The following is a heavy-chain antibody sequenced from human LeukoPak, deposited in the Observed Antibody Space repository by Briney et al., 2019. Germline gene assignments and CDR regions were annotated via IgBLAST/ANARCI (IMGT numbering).Heavy chain of an antibody. Sequence: PSETLSLTCTVSGGSISSSSYYWGWIRQPPGRGLEWIGSIYYSGSTYYNPSLKSRVTISVDTSKNQFSLKLSSVTAADTAVYYCATTPGRGIMITFGGVIVYWGQGTLVTVSS. CDR2: IYYSGST. CDR3: ATTPGRGIMITFGGVIVY. V-gene: IGHV4-39*01. D-gene: IGHD3-16*02. J-gene: IGHJ4*02. CDR1: GGSISSSSYY.